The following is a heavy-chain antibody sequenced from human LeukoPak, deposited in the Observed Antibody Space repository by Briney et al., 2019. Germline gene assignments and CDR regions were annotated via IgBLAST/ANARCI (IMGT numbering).Heavy chain of an antibody. J-gene: IGHJ4*02. CDR2: IHHSGST. Sequence: PSETLSLTCTVSGGSISGYYWSWIRQPPGKGLEWIAYIHHSGSTNYNNSLKSRVTISVDTSKNQFSLKLSSVTAADTAVYYCARRVGDKDYFDYWGQGTLATVSS. D-gene: IGHD1-26*01. V-gene: IGHV4-59*01. CDR3: ARRVGDKDYFDY. CDR1: GGSISGYY.